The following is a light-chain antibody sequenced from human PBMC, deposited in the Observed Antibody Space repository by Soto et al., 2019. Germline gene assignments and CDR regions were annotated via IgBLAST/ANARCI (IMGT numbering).Light chain of an antibody. J-gene: IGLJ2*01. CDR2: DND. V-gene: IGLV1-51*01. Sequence: QLVLTQPPSVSAAPGQKVTISCSGSSSNIGNNYVSWYQQLPGTAPTLLIYDNDKRPSGIPDRFSGSKSGTSATLGITGLQTGDEADYYCGAWDSSLSAGVFGGGTQLTVL. CDR1: SSNIGNNY. CDR3: GAWDSSLSAGV.